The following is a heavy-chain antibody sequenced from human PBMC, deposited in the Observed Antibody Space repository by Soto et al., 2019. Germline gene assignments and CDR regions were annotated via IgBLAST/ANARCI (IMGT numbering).Heavy chain of an antibody. CDR3: AHRILRTVFGLVTTTAIYFDF. V-gene: IGHV2-5*02. Sequence: QITLNESGPTVVKPAETLTLTCTFSGFSLTTSGVGVGWIRQSPGKAPERLALTYWDDDKCYIASLKNMLTITKDPSKNQVVLTMAGVDPADTATYYCAHRILRTVFGLVTTTAIYFDFWGQGTPVVVSS. D-gene: IGHD3-3*01. CDR1: GFSLTTSGVG. CDR2: TYWDDDK. J-gene: IGHJ4*02.